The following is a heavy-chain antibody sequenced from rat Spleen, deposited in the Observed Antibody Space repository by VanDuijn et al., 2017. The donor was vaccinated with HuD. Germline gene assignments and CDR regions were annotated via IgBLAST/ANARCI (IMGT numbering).Heavy chain of an antibody. D-gene: IGHD5-1*01. J-gene: IGHJ2*01. CDR2: ISYDGSGT. V-gene: IGHV5-7*01. Sequence: EVQLVESGGGLVQPGRSLKLSCAASGFTFSDYNMAWVRQAPKKGLEWVATISYDGSGTYYPDSVKGRFTISRDNAQNTLYLQMNSLRSEDTATYYCTRRTWELDFDYWGQGVMVTVSS. CDR1: GFTFSDYN. CDR3: TRRTWELDFDY.